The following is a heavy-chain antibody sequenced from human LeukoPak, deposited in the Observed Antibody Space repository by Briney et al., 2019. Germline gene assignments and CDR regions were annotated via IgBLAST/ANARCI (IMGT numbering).Heavy chain of an antibody. J-gene: IGHJ5*02. CDR3: ARGRSRLLFEP. CDR2: INHSGST. D-gene: IGHD2-15*01. Sequence: SETLSLTCAVYGGSFSGYYWSWIRQPPGKGLEWIGEINHSGSTNYNPSLKSRVTISVDTSKNQFSLKLSSVTAADTAVYYCARGRSRLLFEPWGQGSLVTVSS. V-gene: IGHV4-34*01. CDR1: GGSFSGYY.